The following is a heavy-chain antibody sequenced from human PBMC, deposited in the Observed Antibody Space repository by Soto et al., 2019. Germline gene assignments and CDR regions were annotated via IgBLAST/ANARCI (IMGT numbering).Heavy chain of an antibody. CDR1: GFTFSSYA. CDR3: AKDLPRSGWSDHDAFDI. V-gene: IGHV3-23*01. D-gene: IGHD6-19*01. CDR2: ISGSGGST. J-gene: IGHJ3*02. Sequence: GGSLRLSCAASGFTFSSYAMSWVRQAPGKGLEWVSAISGSGGSTYYADSVKGRFTISRDNSKNTLYLQMNSLRAEDTAVYYCAKDLPRSGWSDHDAFDIWGQGTMVTVSS.